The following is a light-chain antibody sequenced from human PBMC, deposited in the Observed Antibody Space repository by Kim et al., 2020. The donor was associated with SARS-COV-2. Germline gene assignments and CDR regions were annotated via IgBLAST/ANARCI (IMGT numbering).Light chain of an antibody. Sequence: ASVGDRGTITCRARQGISSYLAWYQQTPGKAHKLLIYAASTLRSGVPSRFSDSGSGTDFTLTISRLQPEDFTTYSCQQLNSYPLPFGGGTKLEI. CDR1: QGISSY. CDR2: AAS. V-gene: IGKV1-9*01. J-gene: IGKJ4*01. CDR3: QQLNSYPLP.